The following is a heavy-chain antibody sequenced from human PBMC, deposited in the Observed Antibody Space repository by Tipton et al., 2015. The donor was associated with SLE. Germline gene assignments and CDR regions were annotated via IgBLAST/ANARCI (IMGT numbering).Heavy chain of an antibody. J-gene: IGHJ4*02. Sequence: SLRLSCAASGFTFSTQWMYWVRLGPGKGLEWVSRINHDGSSTVYADSVKGRFTISRDNAKNTLDLQMNSLRPEDTAVYYCAKPRYYYDGSALFDSWGQGTLVTVSS. CDR3: AKPRYYYDGSALFDS. V-gene: IGHV3-74*01. CDR2: INHDGSST. CDR1: GFTFSTQW. D-gene: IGHD3-22*01.